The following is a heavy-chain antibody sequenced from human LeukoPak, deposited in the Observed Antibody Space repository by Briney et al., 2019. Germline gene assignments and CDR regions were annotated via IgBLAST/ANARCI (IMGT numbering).Heavy chain of an antibody. J-gene: IGHJ3*01. Sequence: PGGSLRLSCEASGFSFSSYGMHWVRQAPGKGLEWVGFLRYDGTTKFYGDSVKGRFAISRDTSKNTLYLQINSLRTDDTAVYYCAKDLSRGNYPIAFDVWGQGTVVTVSS. CDR3: AKDLSRGNYPIAFDV. D-gene: IGHD3-22*01. V-gene: IGHV3-30*02. CDR2: LRYDGTTK. CDR1: GFSFSSYG.